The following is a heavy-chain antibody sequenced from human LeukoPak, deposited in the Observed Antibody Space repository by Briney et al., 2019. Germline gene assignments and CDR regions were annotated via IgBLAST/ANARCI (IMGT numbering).Heavy chain of an antibody. D-gene: IGHD6-19*01. CDR1: GFTVSSSY. J-gene: IGHJ4*02. CDR2: VYSGGSI. Sequence: GGSLRLSCAASGFTVSSSYMSWVRQAPGKGLEWVSIVYSGGSIYYADSVKGRFTTSRHNSNNTLDLQMNSLRTEDTAMYYCARSYNSAWLDYWGQGTLVTVS. CDR3: ARSYNSAWLDY. V-gene: IGHV3-53*04.